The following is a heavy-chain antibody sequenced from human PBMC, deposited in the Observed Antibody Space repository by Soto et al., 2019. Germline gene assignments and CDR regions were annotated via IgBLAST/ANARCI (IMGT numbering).Heavy chain of an antibody. D-gene: IGHD3-10*02. CDR3: ARNADYSMFYFDS. V-gene: IGHV4-61*01. CDR1: GGSVSSGSYY. Sequence: SETLSLTCTVSGGSVSSGSYYWSWIRQPPGKGLEWIGYIYYSGSTNYNPSLRSRVTISVDTSKNQFSLRLSSVTAADTAVYYCARNADYSMFYFDSWGQGTLVTVSS. J-gene: IGHJ4*02. CDR2: IYYSGST.